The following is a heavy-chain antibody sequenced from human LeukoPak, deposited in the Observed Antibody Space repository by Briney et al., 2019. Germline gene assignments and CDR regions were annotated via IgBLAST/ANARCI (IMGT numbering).Heavy chain of an antibody. Sequence: GGSLSLSCAASGFTFSSYSMNWVRQAPGKGREWVSYISSRSSTIYYADSVEERFTISRDNAKNSLYLQMNSLRAEDTAVYYCARSCSSTTCYSYYYYYMDVWGKGTTVTVSS. CDR1: GFTFSSYS. CDR3: ARSCSSTTCYSYYYYYMDV. D-gene: IGHD2-2*01. J-gene: IGHJ6*03. CDR2: ISSRSSTI. V-gene: IGHV3-48*01.